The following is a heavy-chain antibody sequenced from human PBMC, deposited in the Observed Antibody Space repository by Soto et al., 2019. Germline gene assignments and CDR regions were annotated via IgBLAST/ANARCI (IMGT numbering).Heavy chain of an antibody. D-gene: IGHD3-10*01. Sequence: EVQLVESGGGLVQPGGSLRLSCAASGFSFDFYGMTWVRQAPGKGLEWVASIMGDGREGEKYYVDSVKGRFTISRDNAKNSLYLQMRSLGAEDPDTYFCSRHHYGAGAIWGQGTPVIVSS. CDR3: SRHHYGAGAI. V-gene: IGHV3-7*02. J-gene: IGHJ4*02. CDR1: GFSFDFYG. CDR2: IMGDGREGEK.